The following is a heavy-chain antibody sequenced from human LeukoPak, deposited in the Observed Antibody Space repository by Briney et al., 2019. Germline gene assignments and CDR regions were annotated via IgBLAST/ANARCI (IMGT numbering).Heavy chain of an antibody. Sequence: ASVKVSCKASGYTFTGYYMHWVRQAPGQGLEWMGWISAYNGNTNYAQKLQGRVTMTTDTSTSTAYMELRSLRSDDTAVYYCARDRERDGYNPWGQGTLVTVSS. D-gene: IGHD5-24*01. CDR1: GYTFTGYY. CDR2: ISAYNGNT. J-gene: IGHJ5*02. CDR3: ARDRERDGYNP. V-gene: IGHV1-18*04.